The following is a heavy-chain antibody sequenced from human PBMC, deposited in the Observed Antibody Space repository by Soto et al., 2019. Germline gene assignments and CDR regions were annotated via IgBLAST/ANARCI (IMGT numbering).Heavy chain of an antibody. CDR3: GRYCTNQKCRPGYYHDL. CDR1: GDSCSNYA. V-gene: IGHV1-69*01. Sequence: QVLLVQSGAEMKHPGSSVSVSCRASGDSCSNYAFTWVRQAPGQGPEGLGGIILALGTPHYSQRFKGRRRITANESSSTVNTDLGSLRLNSTDVYYCGRYCTNQKCRPGYYHDLWCEKTLLSVS. D-gene: IGHD2-8*01. J-gene: IGHJ5*02. CDR2: IILALGTP.